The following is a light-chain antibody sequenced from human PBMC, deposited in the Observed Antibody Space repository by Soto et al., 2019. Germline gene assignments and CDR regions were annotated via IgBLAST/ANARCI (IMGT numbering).Light chain of an antibody. CDR3: MQGTQWPYT. V-gene: IGKV2-30*01. CDR2: KVS. CDR1: QSPADRDGNTF. J-gene: IGKJ2*01. Sequence: DVLLTQSPLSLPVTLGQPASISCRSSQSPADRDGNTFLNWFQQKPGQSPRRLIYKVSNRDSGVPDRFSGSGSGTEFTLTISRVEAEDVALYFRMQGTQWPYTFGQGTKLEIK.